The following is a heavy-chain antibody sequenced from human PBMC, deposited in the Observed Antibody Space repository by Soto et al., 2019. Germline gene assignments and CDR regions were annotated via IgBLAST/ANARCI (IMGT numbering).Heavy chain of an antibody. J-gene: IGHJ6*03. CDR2: LNGNGGST. CDR1: GFIFMNYS. CDR3: AKYPFYRAAAEDDFHYYMDV. V-gene: IGHV3-23*01. D-gene: IGHD1-1*01. Sequence: EVQLLESGGGLVQPGGSLRLSCSASGFIFMNYSMTWVRQAPGKGLEWVSNLNGNGGSTYYANSVRGRFTISRDNSKGTRYLPLNTLTAEDTAVYYCAKYPFYRAAAEDDFHYYMDVWGPGTTVTVSS.